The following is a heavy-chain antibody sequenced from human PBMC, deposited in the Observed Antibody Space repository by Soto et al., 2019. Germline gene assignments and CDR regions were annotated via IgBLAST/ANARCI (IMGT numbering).Heavy chain of an antibody. J-gene: IGHJ4*02. CDR3: AKGLRPFDY. CDR2: INPGDHST. V-gene: IGHV1-46*01. Sequence: GASVKVSCKASGYTFTGYYMHWVRQAPGQAFEWMGIINPGDHSTRYSHNFQGRVAMTSDTSTSTVYLELSSLRAEDTAVYYCAKGLRPFDYWGQGTLVTVSS. CDR1: GYTFTGYY.